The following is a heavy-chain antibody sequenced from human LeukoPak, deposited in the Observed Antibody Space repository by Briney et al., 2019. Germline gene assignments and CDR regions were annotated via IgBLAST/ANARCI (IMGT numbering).Heavy chain of an antibody. Sequence: GGSLRLSCATSGFTFSNYWMNWVRQAPGKGLEWVASIRQDGAEKYYVDSVKGRFTISRDNGKNSLSLLMNSLGAEDTAVYYRARAAGEWSRFSPADSWGQGTLVTVSS. J-gene: IGHJ4*02. CDR1: GFTFSNYW. D-gene: IGHD3-16*01. CDR3: ARAAGEWSRFSPADS. V-gene: IGHV3-7*01. CDR2: IRQDGAEK.